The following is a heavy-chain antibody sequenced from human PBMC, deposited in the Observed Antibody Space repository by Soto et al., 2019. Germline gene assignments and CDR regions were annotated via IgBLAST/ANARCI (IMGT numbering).Heavy chain of an antibody. CDR2: INPSDGSA. CDR3: ARVQFASGWRYAGDY. Sequence: QVQLVQSGAEVKKPGASVKVSCKASGYTFTSYYMQWVRQAPGQGLEWMGIINPSDGSATNAQKCQGRATITRYTSTSTVYMELSSLTSDDTAVYYCARVQFASGWRYAGDYWGQGTLVTVSS. CDR1: GYTFTSYY. J-gene: IGHJ4*02. V-gene: IGHV1-46*01. D-gene: IGHD6-19*01.